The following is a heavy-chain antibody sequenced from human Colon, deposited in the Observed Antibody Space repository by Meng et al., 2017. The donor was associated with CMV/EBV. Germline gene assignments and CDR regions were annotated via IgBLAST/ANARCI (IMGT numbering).Heavy chain of an antibody. CDR2: IYFGGHI. D-gene: IGHD2-15*01. Sequence: SETLPLTCTVPGYPFITGLYYWSWIRQAPGNTFEWISYIYFGGHIDYNPALKSRATISGDTSKSQFSLALASVTSADTTIYYCARHTKLQLPRDNHYHFAMDVWGQGTTVTVSS. CDR3: ARHTKLQLPRDNHYHFAMDV. V-gene: IGHV4-61*01. CDR1: GYPFITGLYY. J-gene: IGHJ6*02.